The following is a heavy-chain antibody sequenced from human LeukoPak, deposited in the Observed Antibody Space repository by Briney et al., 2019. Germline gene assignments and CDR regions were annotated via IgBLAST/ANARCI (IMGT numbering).Heavy chain of an antibody. Sequence: HPGGSLRLSCAAPGFTFSSYAMSWVRQAPGKGLEWVSAISGSGGSTYYADSVKGRFTISRDNSKNTLYLQMNSLRAEDTAVYYCAEDRNSGSYFDYWGQGTLVTVSS. D-gene: IGHD1-26*01. J-gene: IGHJ4*02. CDR1: GFTFSSYA. CDR3: AEDRNSGSYFDY. CDR2: ISGSGGST. V-gene: IGHV3-23*01.